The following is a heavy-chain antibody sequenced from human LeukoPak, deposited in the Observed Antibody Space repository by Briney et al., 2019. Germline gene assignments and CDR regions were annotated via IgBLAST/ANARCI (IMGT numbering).Heavy chain of an antibody. J-gene: IGHJ1*01. CDR3: ARLNAMISAFQH. V-gene: IGHV4-59*08. Sequence: SETLSLTCTVSGGSISSYYWSWIRQPPGKGLEWIGYIYYSGSTNCNPSLKSRVTISVDTSKNQFSLKLSAVTAADTAVYYCARLNAMISAFQHWGQGTLVTVSS. D-gene: IGHD3-22*01. CDR1: GGSISSYY. CDR2: IYYSGST.